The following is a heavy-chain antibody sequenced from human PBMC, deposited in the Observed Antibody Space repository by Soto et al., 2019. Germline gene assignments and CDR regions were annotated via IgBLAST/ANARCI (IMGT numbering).Heavy chain of an antibody. J-gene: IGHJ6*02. Sequence: GGSLILSCAASGFTFSSYAMHWVRQAPGKGLEWVAVISYDGSNKYYADSVKGRFTTSRDNSKNTLYLQMNSLRAEDTAVYYCARDYIPNRELMVYAKNYYYYGMDVWGQGTTVTVSS. CDR3: ARDYIPNRELMVYAKNYYYYGMDV. D-gene: IGHD2-8*01. CDR2: ISYDGSNK. V-gene: IGHV3-30-3*01. CDR1: GFTFSSYA.